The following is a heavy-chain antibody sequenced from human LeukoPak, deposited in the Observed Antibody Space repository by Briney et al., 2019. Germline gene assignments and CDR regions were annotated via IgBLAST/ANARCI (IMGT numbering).Heavy chain of an antibody. V-gene: IGHV1-69*01. CDR3: ARVFGLRYFDWANNWFDP. J-gene: IGHJ5*02. CDR2: IIPIFGTA. CDR1: GGTFSSYA. D-gene: IGHD3-9*01. Sequence: SSVKVSCKASGGTFSSYAISWVRQAPGQGLEWMGGIIPIFGTANYAQKFQGRVTITADEPTSTAYMELSSLRSGDTAVYYCARVFGLRYFDWANNWFDPWGQGTLVTVSS.